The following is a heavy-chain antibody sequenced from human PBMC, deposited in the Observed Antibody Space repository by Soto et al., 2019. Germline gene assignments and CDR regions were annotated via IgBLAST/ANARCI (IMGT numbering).Heavy chain of an antibody. CDR1: VGTFSSYA. CDR2: IIPIFGTA. Sequence: GASVKVSCKASVGTFSSYAISWVRQAPGQGLEWMGGIIPIFGTANYAQKFQGRVTITADESTSTAYMELSSLRSEDTAVYYCARDLGLPPRGHWFDPWGQGTLVTVSS. V-gene: IGHV1-69*13. D-gene: IGHD1-7*01. J-gene: IGHJ5*02. CDR3: ARDLGLPPRGHWFDP.